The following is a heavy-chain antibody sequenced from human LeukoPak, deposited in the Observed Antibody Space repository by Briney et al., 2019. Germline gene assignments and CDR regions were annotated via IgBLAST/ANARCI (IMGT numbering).Heavy chain of an antibody. D-gene: IGHD2-15*01. V-gene: IGHV3-21*01. Sequence: GGSLRLSCAASGFTFSSYSINWVRQAPGKGLEWVSSISSSSSYIYYADSVKGRFTISRDNAKNSLYLQMNSLRAEDTAVYYCARGGPGGRLHAMDVWGQGTTVTVSS. J-gene: IGHJ6*02. CDR3: ARGGPGGRLHAMDV. CDR2: ISSSSSYI. CDR1: GFTFSSYS.